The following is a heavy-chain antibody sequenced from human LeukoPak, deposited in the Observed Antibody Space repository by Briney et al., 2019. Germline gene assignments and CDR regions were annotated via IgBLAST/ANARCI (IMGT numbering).Heavy chain of an antibody. Sequence: ASVKVSCKASGGTFSSYAISWVRQAPGQGLEWMGGIIPIFGTASYAQKFQGRVTITADKSTSTAYMELSSLRSEDTAVYYCARTHCSSTSCFISSYGMDVWGKGTTVTVSS. CDR2: IIPIFGTA. CDR3: ARTHCSSTSCFISSYGMDV. J-gene: IGHJ6*04. CDR1: GGTFSSYA. V-gene: IGHV1-69*06. D-gene: IGHD2-2*01.